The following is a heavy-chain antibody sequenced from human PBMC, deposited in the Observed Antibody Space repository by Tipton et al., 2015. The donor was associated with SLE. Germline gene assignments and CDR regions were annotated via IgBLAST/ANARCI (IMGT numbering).Heavy chain of an antibody. V-gene: IGHV4-59*08. Sequence: TLSLTCTVSGGSISSYYWSWIRQPPGKGLEWIGYIYYSGSINYNPSLKSRVTISVDTSKNQFSLKLSSVTAADTAVYYCARAPRLGAFDIWGQGTMVTVSS. CDR1: GGSISSYY. CDR3: ARAPRLGAFDI. CDR2: IYYSGSI. D-gene: IGHD6-19*01. J-gene: IGHJ3*02.